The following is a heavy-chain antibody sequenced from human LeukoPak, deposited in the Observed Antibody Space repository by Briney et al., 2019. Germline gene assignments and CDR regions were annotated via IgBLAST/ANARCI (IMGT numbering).Heavy chain of an antibody. CDR3: AREFRGGGYYYYYMDV. V-gene: IGHV4-39*07. J-gene: IGHJ6*03. Sequence: SETLSLTCTVSGGSISSSSYYWGWIRQPPGKGLEWIGSIYYSGSTYYNPSLKSRVTISVDTSKNQFSLKLSSVTAADTAVYYCAREFRGGGYYYYYMDVWGKGTTVTVSS. CDR2: IYYSGST. D-gene: IGHD3-10*01. CDR1: GGSISSSSYY.